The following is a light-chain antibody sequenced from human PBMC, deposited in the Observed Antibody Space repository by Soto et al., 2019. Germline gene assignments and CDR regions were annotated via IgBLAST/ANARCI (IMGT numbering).Light chain of an antibody. CDR1: QSISSW. Sequence: DIQMTQSPSTLSASVGDRVTITCRASQSISSWLAWYQQKPGKAPKLLIYDASRLESGVPSRFNGSGSGTEFTLTISRLQPDDFAAYHCQHYNSYSRTFGQGTKLEIK. CDR2: DAS. V-gene: IGKV1-5*01. CDR3: QHYNSYSRT. J-gene: IGKJ1*01.